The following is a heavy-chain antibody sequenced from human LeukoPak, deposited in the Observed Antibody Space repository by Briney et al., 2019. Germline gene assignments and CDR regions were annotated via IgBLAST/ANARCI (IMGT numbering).Heavy chain of an antibody. D-gene: IGHD6-13*01. CDR3: GSIAAAGEENWFDP. CDR1: GGSFSGYY. J-gene: IGHJ5*02. Sequence: SETLSLTCAVYGGSFSGYYWSWIRQPPGKGLEWIGEINHSGSTNYNPSPKSRVTISVDTSKNQFSLKLSSVTAADTAVYYCGSIAAAGEENWFDPWGQGTLVTVSS. V-gene: IGHV4-34*01. CDR2: INHSGST.